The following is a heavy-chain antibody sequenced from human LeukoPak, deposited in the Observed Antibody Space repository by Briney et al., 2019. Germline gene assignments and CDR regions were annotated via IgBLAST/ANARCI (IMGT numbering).Heavy chain of an antibody. Sequence: GASVKVSCKASGYTFTGYYMHWVRQAPGQGLEWMGWINPNSGGTNYAQKFQGRVTMTRDTSISTAYMELSRLRSDDTAVYYCARDEYCSGGNCPGDFQYWGQGTLVTVSS. CDR1: GYTFTGYY. V-gene: IGHV1-2*02. CDR2: INPNSGGT. D-gene: IGHD2-15*01. J-gene: IGHJ1*01. CDR3: ARDEYCSGGNCPGDFQY.